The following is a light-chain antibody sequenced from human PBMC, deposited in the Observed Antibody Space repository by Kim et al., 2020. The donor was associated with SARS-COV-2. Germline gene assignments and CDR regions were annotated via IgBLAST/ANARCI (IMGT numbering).Light chain of an antibody. CDR1: QSLLHSNGYNY. CDR2: WGS. V-gene: IGKV2-28*01. J-gene: IGKJ4*01. CDR3: MQAVQIPLI. Sequence: EPASISCRSRQSLLHSNGYNYLDWYLQKPGQPPQLLIYWGSNRSSGVSDRFSGGGSGTDFTLKISRVEAEDVGVYYCMQAVQIPLIFGGGTKLEI.